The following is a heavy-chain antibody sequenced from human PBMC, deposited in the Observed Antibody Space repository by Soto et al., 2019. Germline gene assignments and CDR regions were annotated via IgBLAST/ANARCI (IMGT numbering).Heavy chain of an antibody. CDR2: INGDESRI. Sequence: GGSLRLSCAASGFTFSNYWMHWVRQAPGKGLVWVSRINGDESRINYADSVKGRFTISRDNAKNTLYLNMNSLRAEDTGVYYCARSPYSGNNADYWGRGTLVTVSS. J-gene: IGHJ4*02. D-gene: IGHD1-26*01. V-gene: IGHV3-74*01. CDR1: GFTFSNYW. CDR3: ARSPYSGNNADY.